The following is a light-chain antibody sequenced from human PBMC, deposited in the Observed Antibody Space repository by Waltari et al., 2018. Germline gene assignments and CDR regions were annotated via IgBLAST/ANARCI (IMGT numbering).Light chain of an antibody. CDR2: DAS. CDR3: QQYNNWPPGT. V-gene: IGKV3-15*01. CDR1: QSVGSK. J-gene: IGKJ4*01. Sequence: EIVMTQSPATLSVSPGERATLSCRASQSVGSKLAWFQQKPGQSPRLLIYDASPRATGIPARFSGSGSGTEFTLTISSLQSEDFAVYYCQQYNNWPPGTFGGGTKVEIK.